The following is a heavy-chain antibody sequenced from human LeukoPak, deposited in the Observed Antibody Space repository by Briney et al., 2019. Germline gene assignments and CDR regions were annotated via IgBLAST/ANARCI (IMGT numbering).Heavy chain of an antibody. V-gene: IGHV1-18*01. J-gene: IGHJ5*02. D-gene: IGHD5-12*01. CDR2: ISAYNGNT. CDR3: ASNGYSGYDGWFDP. Sequence: ASVKVSCKASGYTFTSYGISWVRQAPGQGLEWMGWISAYNGNTNYAQKLQGRVTMTTDTSTSTAYMELRSLRSNDTAVYYCASNGYSGYDGWFDPWGQGTLVTVSS. CDR1: GYTFTSYG.